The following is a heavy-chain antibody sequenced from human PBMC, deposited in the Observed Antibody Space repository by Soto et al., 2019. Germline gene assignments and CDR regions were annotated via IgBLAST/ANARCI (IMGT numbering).Heavy chain of an antibody. CDR3: VRGRSDSLMDV. Sequence: EVQLVESGGDLVQPGGSLRLSCAGSGFTLKSFSMNWVRQAPGKGLEWVSYISSSRSTIYYADSVKGRFTISRDDDKNSLDLQMNSLRDDDTAEYYCVRGRSDSLMDVWGQGTTVTVSS. CDR1: GFTLKSFS. J-gene: IGHJ6*02. D-gene: IGHD2-15*01. V-gene: IGHV3-48*02. CDR2: ISSSRSTI.